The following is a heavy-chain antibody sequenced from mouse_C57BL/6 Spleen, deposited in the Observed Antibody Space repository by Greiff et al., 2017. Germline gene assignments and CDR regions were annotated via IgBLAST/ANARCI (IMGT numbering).Heavy chain of an antibody. CDR2: IYPRVGST. CDR3: ARRSYGNYFDY. D-gene: IGHD2-1*01. J-gene: IGHJ2*01. V-gene: IGHV1-85*01. CDR1: GYTFTSYD. Sequence: VQLQQSGPELVKPGASVKLSCKASGYTFTSYDINWVKQRPGQGLEWIGWIYPRVGSTKYNETFKGKATLTVDTSSSTVYMELHSLTSEDSAVYFCARRSYGNYFDYWGQGATLTVSS.